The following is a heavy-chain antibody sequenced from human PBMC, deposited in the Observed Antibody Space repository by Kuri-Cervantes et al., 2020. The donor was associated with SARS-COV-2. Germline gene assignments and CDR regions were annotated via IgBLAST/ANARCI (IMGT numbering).Heavy chain of an antibody. CDR1: GFTFSSYA. V-gene: IGHV3-30*04. CDR3: ARLPGSNHDFWSGRTLRDAFNI. CDR2: ISYDGSNK. J-gene: IGHJ3*02. Sequence: GESLKISCAASGFTFSSYAMHWVRQAPGKGLEWVAVISYDGSNKYYADSVKGRFTISRDNSKNTLSLQMNSLRVEDSAIYYCARLPGSNHDFWSGRTLRDAFNIWGQGTTVTVSS. D-gene: IGHD3-3*01.